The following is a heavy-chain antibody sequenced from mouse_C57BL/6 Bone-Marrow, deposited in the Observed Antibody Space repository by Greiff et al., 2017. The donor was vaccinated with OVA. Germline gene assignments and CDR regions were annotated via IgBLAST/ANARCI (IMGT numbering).Heavy chain of an antibody. CDR2: ISNLAYSI. J-gene: IGHJ1*03. CDR3: ARRSYYSNYEYFDV. CDR1: GFTFSDYG. Sequence: EVHLVESGGGLVQPGGSLKLSCAASGFTFSDYGMAWVRQAPRKGPAWVAFISNLAYSIYYADTVTGRFTISRENAKNTLYLEMSSLRSEDTAMYYCARRSYYSNYEYFDVWGTGTTVTVSS. V-gene: IGHV5-15*01. D-gene: IGHD2-5*01.